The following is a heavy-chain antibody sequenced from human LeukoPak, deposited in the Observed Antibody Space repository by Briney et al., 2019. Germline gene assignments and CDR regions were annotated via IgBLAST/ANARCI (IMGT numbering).Heavy chain of an antibody. J-gene: IGHJ4*02. CDR3: ARLRDGGWSTFDY. CDR1: GGSISGYY. CDR2: IYYSGST. D-gene: IGHD6-19*01. Sequence: SETLSLTCTVSGGSISGYYWSWIRQPPGKGLEWIGYIYYSGSTNYNPSLKSRVTISVDTSKNQFSLKLSSVTAADTAVYYCARLRDGGWSTFDYWGQGTLVTVSS. V-gene: IGHV4-59*08.